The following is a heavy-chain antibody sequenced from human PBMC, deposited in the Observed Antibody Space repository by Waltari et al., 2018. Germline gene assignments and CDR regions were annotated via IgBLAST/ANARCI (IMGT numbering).Heavy chain of an antibody. CDR1: GFTFSRYG. Sequence: QVQLVESGGGVVQPGGSLRLSCAASGFTFSRYGMHWVRQAPGKGLEWVAFIRYDGSNKYYADSVKGRFTISRDNSKNTLYLQMNSLRAEDTAVYYCAKDRSKLHYFDYWGQGTLVTVSS. CDR3: AKDRSKLHYFDY. D-gene: IGHD1-1*01. CDR2: IRYDGSNK. J-gene: IGHJ4*02. V-gene: IGHV3-30*02.